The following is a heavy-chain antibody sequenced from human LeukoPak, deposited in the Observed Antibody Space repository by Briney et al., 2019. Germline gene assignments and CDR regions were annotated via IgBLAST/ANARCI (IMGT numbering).Heavy chain of an antibody. CDR1: GGSISSSSYY. D-gene: IGHD7-27*01. Sequence: SETLSLTCTVSGGSISSSSYYWGWIRQPPGKGLEWIGSIYYSGSTYYNPSLKSQVTISVDTSKNQFSLKLSSVTAADTAVYYCARLGNDAFDIWGQGTMVTVSS. CDR2: IYYSGST. CDR3: ARLGNDAFDI. J-gene: IGHJ3*02. V-gene: IGHV4-39*01.